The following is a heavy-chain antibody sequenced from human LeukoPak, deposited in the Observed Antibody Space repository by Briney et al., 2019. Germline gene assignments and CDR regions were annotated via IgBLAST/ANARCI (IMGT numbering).Heavy chain of an antibody. Sequence: GGSLRLSCAASGFSFDEYAMHWVRQAPGKGLEWVSSISWSSGNIGYADSVKGRFTISRDNAKNSLYLQMNSLRAEDMALYYCAKGSSGGWYDAFDIWGQGTMVTVPS. J-gene: IGHJ3*02. V-gene: IGHV3-9*03. CDR3: AKGSSGGWYDAFDI. CDR1: GFSFDEYA. CDR2: ISWSSGNI. D-gene: IGHD6-19*01.